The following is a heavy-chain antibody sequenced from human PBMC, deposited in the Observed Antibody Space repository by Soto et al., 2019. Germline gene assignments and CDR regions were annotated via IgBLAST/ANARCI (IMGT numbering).Heavy chain of an antibody. J-gene: IGHJ4*02. CDR2: ISGSGGST. D-gene: IGHD3-22*01. Sequence: LRLSCAASGFTFSSYAMSWVRQAPGKGLEWVSAISGSGGSTYYADSVKGRFTISRDNSKNTLYLQMNSLRAEDTAVYYCAKQYYYDSSGSYFDYWGQGTLVTVSS. CDR1: GFTFSSYA. CDR3: AKQYYYDSSGSYFDY. V-gene: IGHV3-23*01.